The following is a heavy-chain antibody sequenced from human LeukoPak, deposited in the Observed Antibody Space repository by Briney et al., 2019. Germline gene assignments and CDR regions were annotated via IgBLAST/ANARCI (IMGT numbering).Heavy chain of an antibody. Sequence: ASVKVSCKASGYTLTDYYVHWVRQAPGQGLEWMGRINPNSGGTNYAQKFQGRVTMTRDTSISTVYMELSRLRSDDTAVYYCARVGYYESSGYYEYWGQGTLVTVSS. D-gene: IGHD3-22*01. CDR1: GYTLTDYY. CDR2: INPNSGGT. J-gene: IGHJ4*02. CDR3: ARVGYYESSGYYEY. V-gene: IGHV1-2*06.